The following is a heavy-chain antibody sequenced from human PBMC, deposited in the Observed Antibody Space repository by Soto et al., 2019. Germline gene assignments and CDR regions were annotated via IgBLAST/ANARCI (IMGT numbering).Heavy chain of an antibody. CDR1: GYTFTSYD. CDR3: ATAMVGVPTAAFDI. CDR2: MNPNSGNT. V-gene: IGHV1-8*01. J-gene: IGHJ3*02. D-gene: IGHD1-26*01. Sequence: PSVKVSCKASGYTFTSYDINWVRQATGQGLEWMGWMNPNSGNTGYAQKFQGRVTMTRNTSISTAYMELSSLRSEDTAVYYCATAMVGVPTAAFDIWGQGTMVTVS.